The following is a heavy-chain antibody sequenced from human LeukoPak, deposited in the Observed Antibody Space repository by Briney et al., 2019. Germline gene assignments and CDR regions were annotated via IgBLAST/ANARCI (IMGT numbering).Heavy chain of an antibody. CDR3: ARTYCSSTSCANWFGP. CDR2: INPNSGGT. D-gene: IGHD2-2*01. J-gene: IGHJ5*02. V-gene: IGHV1-2*02. CDR1: GYTFTGYY. Sequence: GASVKVSCKASGYTFTGYYMHWVRQAPGQGLEWMGWINPNSGGTNYAQKFQGRVTMTRDTSISTAYMELSRLRSDDTAVYYCARTYCSSTSCANWFGPWGQGTLVTVSS.